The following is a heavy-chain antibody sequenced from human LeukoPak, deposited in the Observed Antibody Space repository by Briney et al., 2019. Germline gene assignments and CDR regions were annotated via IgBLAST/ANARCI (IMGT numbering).Heavy chain of an antibody. J-gene: IGHJ6*03. CDR2: INTEGSST. V-gene: IGHV3-74*01. Sequence: PGGSLRLSCVASGFTFNNAWMSWVRQAPGKGLVWVSRINTEGSSTSYADSVKGRFTISRDNAKNTLYLQMNSLRAEDAAVYYCARGSLVVVPAAPPSGGYYYMDVWGKGTTVTVSS. D-gene: IGHD2-2*01. CDR1: GFTFNNAW. CDR3: ARGSLVVVPAAPPSGGYYYMDV.